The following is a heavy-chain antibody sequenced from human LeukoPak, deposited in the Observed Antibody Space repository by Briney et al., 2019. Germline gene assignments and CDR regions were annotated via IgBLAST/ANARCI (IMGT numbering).Heavy chain of an antibody. V-gene: IGHV3-30*02. D-gene: IGHD3-9*01. Sequence: PGGSLRLSCIASGFTFRSYGMHCGRHGPGRRLRWVAFTRYDTAYTYYEDSVKGRFTISKDNSKNTLSLEMSTLRLEDTAVYYCAKDSGYGAFDNWGQGTLVTVSS. CDR3: AKDSGYGAFDN. CDR2: TRYDTAYT. CDR1: GFTFRSYG. J-gene: IGHJ4*02.